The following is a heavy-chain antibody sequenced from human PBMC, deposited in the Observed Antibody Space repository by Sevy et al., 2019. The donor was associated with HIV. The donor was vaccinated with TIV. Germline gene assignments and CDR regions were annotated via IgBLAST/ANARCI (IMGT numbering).Heavy chain of an antibody. D-gene: IGHD1-26*01. CDR2: ISVYNGDT. V-gene: IGHV1-18*01. J-gene: IGHJ4*02. CDR1: GYIFITYG. CDR3: VRFWGEGATSDYFDY. Sequence: ASVKVSCKVSGYIFITYGISWVRQAPGQGLEWMGWISVYNGDTRYAQKLQGRVTMTTDTSTSTAYMELRSLRSDDTAVYYCVRFWGEGATSDYFDYWGQGTLVTVSS.